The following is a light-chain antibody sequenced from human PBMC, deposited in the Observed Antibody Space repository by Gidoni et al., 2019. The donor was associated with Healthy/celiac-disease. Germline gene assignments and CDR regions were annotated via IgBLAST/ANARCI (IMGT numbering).Light chain of an antibody. CDR1: QSVSSY. Sequence: EIVLTQSPATLSLSPGERATLACRASQSVSSYVAWYQQKPGQAPRLLIYDASNRATGIPARFSGSGSGTDFTLTISSREPEDFAVYYCQQRSNWSWTFGQGTKVEIK. V-gene: IGKV3-11*01. CDR3: QQRSNWSWT. CDR2: DAS. J-gene: IGKJ1*01.